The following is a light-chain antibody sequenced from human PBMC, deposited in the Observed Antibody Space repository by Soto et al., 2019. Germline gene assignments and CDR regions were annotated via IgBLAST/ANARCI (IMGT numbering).Light chain of an antibody. CDR1: QTISSNY. CDR2: GAS. Sequence: EIVLTQSPGTLSVSPGERATLSCRASQTISSNYLAWYQQKPGQGPSLLIYGASSRATGIPDRFSGSGSGTDFTLTISRLEPEDSAIYYCQQYVSWTFGQGTKVEIK. V-gene: IGKV3-20*01. CDR3: QQYVSWT. J-gene: IGKJ1*01.